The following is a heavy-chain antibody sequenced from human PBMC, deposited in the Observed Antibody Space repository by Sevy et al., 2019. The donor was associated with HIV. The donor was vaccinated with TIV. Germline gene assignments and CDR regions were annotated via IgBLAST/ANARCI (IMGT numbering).Heavy chain of an antibody. CDR2: IIPIFGTA. Sequence: ASVKVSCKASGGTFISYAISWVRQAPGQGLEWMGGIIPIFGTANYAQKFQGRVTITAGESTSTAYMELSSLRSEDTAVYYCARGNSNYVYYYYGMDVWGQGTTVTVSS. CDR3: ARGNSNYVYYYYGMDV. V-gene: IGHV1-69*13. D-gene: IGHD4-4*01. J-gene: IGHJ6*02. CDR1: GGTFISYA.